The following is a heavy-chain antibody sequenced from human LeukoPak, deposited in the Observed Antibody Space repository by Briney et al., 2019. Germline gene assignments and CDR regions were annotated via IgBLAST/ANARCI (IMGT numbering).Heavy chain of an antibody. V-gene: IGHV4-30-4*08. Sequence: ASQTLSLTCTVSGGSISSGGYYWSWIRQHPGKGLEWIGYIYYSGSTYYNPSLKSRVTISVDTSKNQFSLKLNSVTAADTAVYYCARYEITSGSYLPWGQGTLVTVSS. J-gene: IGHJ5*02. D-gene: IGHD3-10*01. CDR1: GGSISSGGYY. CDR2: IYYSGST. CDR3: ARYEITSGSYLP.